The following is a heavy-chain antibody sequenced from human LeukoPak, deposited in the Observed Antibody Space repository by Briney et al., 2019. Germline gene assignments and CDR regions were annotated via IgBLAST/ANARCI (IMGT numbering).Heavy chain of an antibody. D-gene: IGHD1-7*01. Sequence: PSETLSLTCTVSGGSISTQSYYWGWIRQPPGKGLEWIGTIYYSGSTYYNPSLKSRVTISVDTSKNQFSLNLSSVTAADTAMYYCARLDWNYHNAFDYWGQGTLVTVSS. V-gene: IGHV4-39*01. CDR1: GGSISTQSYY. CDR2: IYYSGST. CDR3: ARLDWNYHNAFDY. J-gene: IGHJ4*02.